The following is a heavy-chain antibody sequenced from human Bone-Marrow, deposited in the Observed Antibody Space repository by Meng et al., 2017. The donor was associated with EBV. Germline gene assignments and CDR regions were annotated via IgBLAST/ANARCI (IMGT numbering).Heavy chain of an antibody. D-gene: IGHD5-18*01. J-gene: IGHJ4*02. CDR2: INPKTGDS. CDR3: ATPLETTMAPDH. Sequence: LVKSGDEKRQGGASVRVSCKASGYTFIGSFMHWVREAPGQGLEWVGRINPKTGDSDLSPKFRGRVSMTRDTSTGTAYMDLSSLQSADTAVYFCATPLETTMAPDHWGQGTLVTVSS. V-gene: IGHV1-2*06. CDR1: GYTFIGSF.